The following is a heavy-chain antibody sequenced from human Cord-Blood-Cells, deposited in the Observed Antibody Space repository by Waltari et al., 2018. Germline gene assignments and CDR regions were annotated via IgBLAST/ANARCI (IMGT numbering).Heavy chain of an antibody. CDR3: ARDHGYDILTGYPYGMDV. Sequence: VQLVQSGAEVKKPGASMKVSCKASGYTFTGYSMHWVGQAPGQGLEWMGWINPNSGGTNYAQKFQGWVTMTRDTSISTAYMELSRLRSDDTAVYYCARDHGYDILTGYPYGMDVWGQGTTVTVSS. D-gene: IGHD3-9*01. CDR2: INPNSGGT. CDR1: GYTFTGYS. J-gene: IGHJ6*02. V-gene: IGHV1-2*04.